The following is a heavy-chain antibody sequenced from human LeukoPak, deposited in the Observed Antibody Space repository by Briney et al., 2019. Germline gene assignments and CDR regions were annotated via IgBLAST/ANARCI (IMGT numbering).Heavy chain of an antibody. CDR1: GFSLSTSSMC. Sequence: SGPTLVNPTQTLTLTCTFSGFSLSTSSMCVGWIRQPPGKALEWPARIDWDDDKYYSSSLKTRLTISKDTSKNQVVLTMTNMDPVDTATYYCARIRSGSYSMDYWGQGTLVIVSS. CDR2: IDWDDDK. J-gene: IGHJ4*02. D-gene: IGHD1-26*01. V-gene: IGHV2-70*11. CDR3: ARIRSGSYSMDY.